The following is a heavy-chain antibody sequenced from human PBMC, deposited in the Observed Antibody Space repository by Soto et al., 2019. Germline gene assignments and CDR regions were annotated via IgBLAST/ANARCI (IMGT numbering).Heavy chain of an antibody. CDR1: GFSFENYG. V-gene: IGHV3-33*06. Sequence: QVQMVESGGGVVQPGRSLRLSCAASGFSFENYGMHWVRQAPGRGLEWVAIIWYDGSLQYYAAAVKGRFTISRDNSKNTRYLEMISLRAEDTAVYYCANLWGDGCNLGKHHNGMDVWGQGTTVIVSS. D-gene: IGHD3-10*01. CDR3: ANLWGDGCNLGKHHNGMDV. CDR2: IWYDGSLQ. J-gene: IGHJ6*02.